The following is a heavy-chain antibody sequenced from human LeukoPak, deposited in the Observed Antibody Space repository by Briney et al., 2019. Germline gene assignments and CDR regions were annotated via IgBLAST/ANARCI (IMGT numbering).Heavy chain of an antibody. V-gene: IGHV3-30*04. D-gene: IGHD5-12*01. CDR3: AHHSAYDQSLLDY. Sequence: GGSLRLSCAASGFTFSSYAMHWVRQAPGKGLEWVAVISYDGNNKYYADSVKGRFTISRDNSKNTLYLQVNSLRGEDTAVYYCAHHSAYDQSLLDYWGQGTLVTVSS. J-gene: IGHJ4*02. CDR2: ISYDGNNK. CDR1: GFTFSSYA.